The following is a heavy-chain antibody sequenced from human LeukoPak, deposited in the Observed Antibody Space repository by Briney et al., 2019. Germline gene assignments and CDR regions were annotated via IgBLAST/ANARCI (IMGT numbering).Heavy chain of an antibody. CDR3: ARDGVVVAGTRRAFDI. V-gene: IGHV3-48*01. Sequence: GGSLRLSCAGSRFTFSSYSMNWVRQAPGKGLEWVSYINSGSSTIYYADSVKGRFTISRDNAKNSLYPQMNSLRGEDTAVYYCARDGVVVAGTRRAFDIWGQGTMVTVSS. D-gene: IGHD6-19*01. CDR1: RFTFSSYS. J-gene: IGHJ3*02. CDR2: INSGSSTI.